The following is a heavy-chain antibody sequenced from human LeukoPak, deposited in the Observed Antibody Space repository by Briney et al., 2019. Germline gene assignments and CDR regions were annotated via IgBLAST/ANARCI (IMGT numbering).Heavy chain of an antibody. J-gene: IGHJ6*02. CDR3: GVGGMINYWDPYYYYGMDV. D-gene: IGHD3-16*01. CDR2: ISGSGGST. CDR1: GFTFSGYA. Sequence: PGGSLRLSCAASGFTFSGYAMSWVRQAPGKGLEWVSAISGSGGSTYYADSVKGRFTISRDNSKNTLYLQMNSLRAEDTAVYYCGVGGMINYWDPYYYYGMDVWGQGTTVTVSS. V-gene: IGHV3-23*01.